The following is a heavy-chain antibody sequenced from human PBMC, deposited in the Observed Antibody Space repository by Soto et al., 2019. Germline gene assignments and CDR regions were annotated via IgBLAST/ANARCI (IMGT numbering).Heavy chain of an antibody. CDR3: ARVWLGYCSGGSCPLDY. J-gene: IGHJ4*02. Sequence: SETLSLTCTVSGGSVSSGSYYWSWIRQPPGKGLEWIGYIYYSGSTNYNPSLKSRVTISVDTSKNQFSLRLSSVTAADTAVYYCARVWLGYCSGGSCPLDYWGQGTLVTVSS. V-gene: IGHV4-61*01. CDR1: GGSVSSGSYY. CDR2: IYYSGST. D-gene: IGHD2-15*01.